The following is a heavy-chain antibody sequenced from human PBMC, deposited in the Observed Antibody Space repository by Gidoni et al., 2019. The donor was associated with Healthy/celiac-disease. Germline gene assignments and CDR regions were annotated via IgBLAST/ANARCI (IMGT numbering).Heavy chain of an antibody. CDR3: ARLTHRDTAMGQLPWFDP. CDR2: ISSSSSYI. Sequence: EVQLVESGGGLVKPGGSLRLSCAASGFTLRSYSMNWVRQAPGKGLEWVSSISSSSSYIYYADSVKGRFTISRDNAKNSLYLQMNSLRAEDTAVYYCARLTHRDTAMGQLPWFDPWGQGTLVTVSS. D-gene: IGHD5-18*01. J-gene: IGHJ5*02. CDR1: GFTLRSYS. V-gene: IGHV3-21*01.